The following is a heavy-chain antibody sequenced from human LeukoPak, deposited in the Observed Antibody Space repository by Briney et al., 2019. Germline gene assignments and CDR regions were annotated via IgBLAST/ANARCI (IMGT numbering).Heavy chain of an antibody. CDR3: AREPPLRLGSSGRRRGRDL. V-gene: IGHV1-18*01. CDR2: ISAYNGNT. CDR1: GYTFTSYG. J-gene: IGHJ4*02. Sequence: EASVKVSCKASGYTFTSYGISWVRQAPGQGLEWMGWISAYNGNTNYAQKLQGRVTMTTDTSTSTAYMELRSLRSDDTAVYYCAREPPLRLGSSGRRRGRDLWGQGTLVTVSS. D-gene: IGHD3-22*01.